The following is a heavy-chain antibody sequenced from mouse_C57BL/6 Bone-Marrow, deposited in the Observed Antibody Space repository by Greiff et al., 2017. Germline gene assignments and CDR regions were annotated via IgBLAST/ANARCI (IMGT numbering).Heavy chain of an antibody. Sequence: SGAELARPGASVKLSCKASGYTFTSYGISWVKQRTGQGLEWIGEIYPRSGNTYYNEKFKGKATLTADKSSSTAYMELRSLTSEDSAVYFCARHWGDYWGQGTLVTVSA. V-gene: IGHV1-81*01. CDR2: IYPRSGNT. D-gene: IGHD4-1*01. CDR1: GYTFTSYG. J-gene: IGHJ3*01. CDR3: ARHWGDY.